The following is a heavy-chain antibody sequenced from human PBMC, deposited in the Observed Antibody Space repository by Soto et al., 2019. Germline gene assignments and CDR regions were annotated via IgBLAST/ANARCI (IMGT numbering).Heavy chain of an antibody. D-gene: IGHD4-17*01. V-gene: IGHV4-59*01. CDR2: IYYSGST. J-gene: IGHJ4*02. CDR3: VRDHHGFFDY. CDR1: GGSICSYY. Sequence: QVQLQESGPGLVKPSETLSLTCTVSGGSICSYYWSWIRQPPGKGLEWIGYIYYSGSTNYNPSLKSRVTISVDTSKNQFSLKLSSVTAADTAVYYCVRDHHGFFDYWGQGTLVTVSS.